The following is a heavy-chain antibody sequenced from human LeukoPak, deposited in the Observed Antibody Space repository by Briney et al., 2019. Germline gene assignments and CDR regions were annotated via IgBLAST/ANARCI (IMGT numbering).Heavy chain of an antibody. CDR1: GFTFSSYG. J-gene: IGHJ4*02. Sequence: GGSLRLSCAASGFTFSSYGMHWVRQAPGKGLEWVAFIRYDGSNKYYADSVKGRFTISRDNSKNTLYLQMNSLRAEDTAVYYCARDEAENYYDSSGSYYFDYWGQGTLVTVSS. CDR3: ARDEAENYYDSSGSYYFDY. V-gene: IGHV3-30*02. CDR2: IRYDGSNK. D-gene: IGHD3-22*01.